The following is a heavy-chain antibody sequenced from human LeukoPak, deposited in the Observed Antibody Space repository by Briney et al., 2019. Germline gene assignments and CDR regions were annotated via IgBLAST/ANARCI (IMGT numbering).Heavy chain of an antibody. CDR1: GYTFTDYY. V-gene: IGHV1-2*02. D-gene: IGHD2-2*01. Sequence: GASVKLSCNASGYTFTDYYMHWVRQAPGQGFEWMGWINPNDGDTNYAQKFQGRVTMTRDTSISTAHMEVSRLRSDDTAVYYCARATFLYCSSTTCLFTYWGQGTLVTVSS. J-gene: IGHJ4*02. CDR3: ARATFLYCSSTTCLFTY. CDR2: INPNDGDT.